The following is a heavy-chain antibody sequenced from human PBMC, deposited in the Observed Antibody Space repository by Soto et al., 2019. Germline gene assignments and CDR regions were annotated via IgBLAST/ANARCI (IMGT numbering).Heavy chain of an antibody. D-gene: IGHD6-13*01. V-gene: IGHV1-2*04. CDR2: MNPNSGGT. Sequence: ASVKVSRKASVYSFTRYDSNWRRHATGQGLEWMGWMNPNSGGTNYAQKFQGWVAMTRDTSISTAYMELSRLRSDDTAVYYCARKPSSSWSRKYYFDYWGQGTLVNGSS. J-gene: IGHJ4*02. CDR3: ARKPSSSWSRKYYFDY. CDR1: VYSFTRYD.